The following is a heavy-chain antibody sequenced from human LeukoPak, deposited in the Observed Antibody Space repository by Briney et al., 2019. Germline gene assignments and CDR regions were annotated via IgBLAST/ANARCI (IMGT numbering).Heavy chain of an antibody. D-gene: IGHD5-12*01. CDR1: GGTFSSYA. CDR3: ARTRDQPLYWLYPDY. V-gene: IGHV1-69*13. Sequence: GASVKVSCKASGGTFSSYAISWVRQAPGQGLEWMGGIIPIFGTANYAQKFQGRVTITADESTSTAYMELSSLRSEDTAVYYCARTRDQPLYWLYPDYWGQGTLVTVSS. CDR2: IIPIFGTA. J-gene: IGHJ4*02.